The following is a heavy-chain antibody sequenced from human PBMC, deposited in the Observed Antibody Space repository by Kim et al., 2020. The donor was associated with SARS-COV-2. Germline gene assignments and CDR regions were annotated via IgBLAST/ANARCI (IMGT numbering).Heavy chain of an antibody. V-gene: IGHV4-34*01. CDR2: N. D-gene: IGHD2-15*01. Sequence: NHSTPSLKCRVTISVNTSKNQFSLRVSSVTAADTAVYYCARGVVVAALDYWGQGTLVTVSS. J-gene: IGHJ4*02. CDR3: ARGVVVAALDY.